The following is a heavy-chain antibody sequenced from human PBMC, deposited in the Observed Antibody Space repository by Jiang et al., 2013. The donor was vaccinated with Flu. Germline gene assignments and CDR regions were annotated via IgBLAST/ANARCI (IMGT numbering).Heavy chain of an antibody. CDR3: ARDHRGDFDS. Sequence: GSGLVKPSQTLSLTCTVSGGSISGGSYYWSWIRQPAGKGLEWIGRIYISGGTNYNPSLKSRVTISVDTSKNQFSLKLSSVTAADTAVYYCARDHRGDFDSWGQGTLVTVSS. J-gene: IGHJ4*02. V-gene: IGHV4-61*02. D-gene: IGHD3-16*01. CDR2: IYISGGT. CDR1: GGSISGGSYY.